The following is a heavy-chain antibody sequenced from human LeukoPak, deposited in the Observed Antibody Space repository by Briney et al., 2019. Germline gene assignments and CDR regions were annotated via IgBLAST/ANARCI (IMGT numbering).Heavy chain of an antibody. CDR3: ARESIPGDYR. J-gene: IGHJ4*02. CDR1: GGSISSGGYY. D-gene: IGHD4-17*01. CDR2: IYYTGST. Sequence: RSSETLSLTCTVSGGSISSGGYYWSWIRQHPGKGLEWIGYIYYTGSTYYNPSLKSRGTISVDTSKKQLSLKLRSATAADTAVYYCARESIPGDYRWGQGTLVTVSS. V-gene: IGHV4-31*03.